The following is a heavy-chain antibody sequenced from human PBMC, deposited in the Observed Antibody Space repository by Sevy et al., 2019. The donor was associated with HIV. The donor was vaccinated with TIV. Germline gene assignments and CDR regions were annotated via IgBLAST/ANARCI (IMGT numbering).Heavy chain of an antibody. J-gene: IGHJ4*02. CDR2: MFYPGSN. CDR1: GDSITTYY. CDR3: ARDSAMIPRALVY. Sequence: SETLSLTCSVSGDSITTYYWSWIRQHPGKGLEWIAYMFYPGSNNYNPSVKSRVTISAATSANQFSLKLTSVTAADTAMYYCARDSAMIPRALVYWGQGTLVTVSS. D-gene: IGHD3-22*01. V-gene: IGHV4-59*12.